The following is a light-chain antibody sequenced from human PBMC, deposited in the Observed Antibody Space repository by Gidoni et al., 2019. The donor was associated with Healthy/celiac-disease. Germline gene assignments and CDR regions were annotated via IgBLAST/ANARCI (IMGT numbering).Light chain of an antibody. J-gene: IGKJ3*01. CDR1: QSVSSN. Sequence: EIVMTQSPATLSVSPGERAPLSCRASQSVSSNLAWYQQKPGQAPRLLIYGASTRATGIPARFSGSGSGTEFTLTISLQSEDFAVYYCQQYNNWPPLFTFXPXTKVDIK. V-gene: IGKV3-15*01. CDR2: GAS. CDR3: QQYNNWPPLFT.